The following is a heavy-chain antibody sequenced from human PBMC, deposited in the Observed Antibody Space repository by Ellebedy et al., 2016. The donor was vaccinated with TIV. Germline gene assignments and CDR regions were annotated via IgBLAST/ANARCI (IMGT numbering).Heavy chain of an antibody. CDR2: VYHSGSP. CDR1: GGSVSNTRYY. V-gene: IGHV4-39*01. J-gene: IGHJ4*02. Sequence: MPSETLSLTCGVSGGSVSNTRYYWAWIRQPPGKGLEWIGSVYHSGSPYYNPSFKSRVTLSADTSQNQFSLNLRTVTAADTAVYYCARTDPWQPIDDWGQGILVSVSS. D-gene: IGHD2-21*02. CDR3: ARTDPWQPIDD.